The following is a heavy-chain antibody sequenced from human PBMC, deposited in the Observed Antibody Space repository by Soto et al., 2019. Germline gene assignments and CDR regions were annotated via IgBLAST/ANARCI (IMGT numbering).Heavy chain of an antibody. V-gene: IGHV1-69*13. CDR2: IIPIFGTA. Sequence: SVKVSCKASGGTFSIYAISWVLRAPLQGLEWMGGIIPIFGTANYAQKFQGRVTITADESTSTAYMELSSLRSEDTAVYYCARYCSGGSCYSRYGMDVWGQGTTVTVSS. J-gene: IGHJ6*02. CDR3: ARYCSGGSCYSRYGMDV. CDR1: GGTFSIYA. D-gene: IGHD2-15*01.